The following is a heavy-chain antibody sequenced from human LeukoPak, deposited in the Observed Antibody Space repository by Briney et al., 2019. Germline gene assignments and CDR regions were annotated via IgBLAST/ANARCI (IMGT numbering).Heavy chain of an antibody. Sequence: GGSLRLSCAASGFTFSTYIMNWVRQAPGKGLEWVSSISSSSDYIYYVDSVKGRYTISRDNAKNSLYLQMNSLRAEDTAVYYCARGNIKFDYWGQGTLATVSS. J-gene: IGHJ4*02. CDR1: GFTFSTYI. CDR3: ARGNIKFDY. V-gene: IGHV3-21*01. CDR2: ISSSSDYI.